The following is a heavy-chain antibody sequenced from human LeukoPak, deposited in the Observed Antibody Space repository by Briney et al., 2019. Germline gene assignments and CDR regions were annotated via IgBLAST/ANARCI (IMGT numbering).Heavy chain of an antibody. Sequence: GASVKVSCKASGYTFTSYAMHWVRQAPGQRLEWMGWINAGNGNTKYSQKFQGRVTITRDTSASTAYMELSSLRSEDTAVYYCARVYYCSGGSCYLGAFDIWGQGTMDTVSS. V-gene: IGHV1-3*01. CDR3: ARVYYCSGGSCYLGAFDI. D-gene: IGHD2-15*01. CDR2: INAGNGNT. J-gene: IGHJ3*02. CDR1: GYTFTSYA.